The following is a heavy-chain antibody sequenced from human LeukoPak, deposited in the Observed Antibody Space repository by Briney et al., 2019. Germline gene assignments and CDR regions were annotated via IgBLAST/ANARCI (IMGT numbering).Heavy chain of an antibody. CDR2: IYYNGNT. CDR1: GGYISSQY. J-gene: IGHJ6*03. CDR3: ARGRSYDFWSGHYYMDV. Sequence: SETLSLTCTVSGGYISSQYWSWIRQPPGKGLEWIGYIYYNGNTDYNPSLKSRVTISVDTSKNQFSLKLTSVTAADTAVYYCARGRSYDFWSGHYYMDVWGKGTTVTVSS. D-gene: IGHD3-3*01. V-gene: IGHV4-59*11.